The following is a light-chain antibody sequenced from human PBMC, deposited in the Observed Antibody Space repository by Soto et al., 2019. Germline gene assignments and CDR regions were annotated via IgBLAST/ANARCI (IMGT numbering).Light chain of an antibody. CDR1: SSNIENNY. V-gene: IGLV1-51*01. CDR3: GTWDGGLSAGG. J-gene: IGLJ2*01. Sequence: QSVLTQPPSVSAAPGQKVTISCSGSSSNIENNYVSWYQQLPGTAPKLLIYDNNQRPSGIPDRFSGSKSGTSATLGITGLQTGDEADYYCGTWDGGLSAGGFGGGTKLTVL. CDR2: DNN.